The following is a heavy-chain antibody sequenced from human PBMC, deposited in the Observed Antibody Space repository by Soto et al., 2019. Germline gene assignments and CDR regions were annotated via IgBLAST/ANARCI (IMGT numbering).Heavy chain of an antibody. CDR3: ASGSNYASYYYGMDV. CDR2: ISYDGSNK. J-gene: IGHJ6*02. CDR1: GFTFSSYA. V-gene: IGHV3-30-3*01. Sequence: QVQLVESGGGVVQPGRSLRLSCAASGFTFSSYAMHWVRQAPGKGLEWVAVISYDGSNKYYADSVKGRFTISRDNSKNTLYLQMNSLRAEYTAVYYCASGSNYASYYYGMDVWGQGTTVTVSS. D-gene: IGHD4-4*01.